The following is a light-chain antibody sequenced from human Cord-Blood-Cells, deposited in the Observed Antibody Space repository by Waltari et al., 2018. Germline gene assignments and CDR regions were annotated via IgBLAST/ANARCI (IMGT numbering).Light chain of an antibody. Sequence: EIVLTQSPGTLSLSPGESAPLSCRASQSVSSSYLAWYQQKPGQAPRLLIYGASSRATGIPDRFSGSGSGTDFTLTISRLEPEDFAVYYCQQYGSSTYTFGQGTKLEIK. CDR1: QSVSSSY. CDR2: GAS. V-gene: IGKV3-20*01. J-gene: IGKJ2*01. CDR3: QQYGSSTYT.